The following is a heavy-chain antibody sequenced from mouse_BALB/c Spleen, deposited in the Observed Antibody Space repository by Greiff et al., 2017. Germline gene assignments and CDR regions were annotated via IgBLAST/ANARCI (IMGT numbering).Heavy chain of an antibody. CDR2: IDPANGNT. V-gene: IGHV14-3*02. J-gene: IGHJ3*01. D-gene: IGHD2-4*01. Sequence: VQLQQSGAELVKPGASVKLSCTASGFNIKDTYMHWVKQRPEQGLEWIGRIDPANGNTKYDPKFQGKATITADTSSNTAYLQLSSLTSEDTAVYYCARIYYDYSHFYWGQGTLVTVSS. CDR3: ARIYYDYSHFY. CDR1: GFNIKDTY.